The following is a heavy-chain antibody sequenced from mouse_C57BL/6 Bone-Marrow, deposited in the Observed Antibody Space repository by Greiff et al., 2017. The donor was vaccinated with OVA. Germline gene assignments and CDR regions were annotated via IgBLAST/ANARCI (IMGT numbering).Heavy chain of an antibody. V-gene: IGHV5-16*01. D-gene: IGHD2-4*01. Sequence: EVMLVESEGGLVQPGSSMKLSCTASGFTFSDYYMAWVRQVPEKGLEWVANINYDGSSTYYLDSLKSRFIISRDNAKNILYLQMSSLKSEDTATYYCAREGDDYYYFDYWGQGTTLTVSS. CDR3: AREGDDYYYFDY. CDR1: GFTFSDYY. J-gene: IGHJ2*01. CDR2: INYDGSST.